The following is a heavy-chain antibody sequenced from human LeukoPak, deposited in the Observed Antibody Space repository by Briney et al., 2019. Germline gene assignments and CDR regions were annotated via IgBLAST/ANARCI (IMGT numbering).Heavy chain of an antibody. V-gene: IGHV3-64*01. CDR1: GFSFSSYA. CDR3: ARDSSFDY. Sequence: GGSLRLSCAASGFSFSSYAMHWVRQAPGKGLEYVSAISSNGGSTYYANSVKGRFTISRDNSKNTLYRQMGSLRAEDMAVYYCARDSSFDYWGQGTLVTVSS. D-gene: IGHD6-19*01. J-gene: IGHJ4*02. CDR2: ISSNGGST.